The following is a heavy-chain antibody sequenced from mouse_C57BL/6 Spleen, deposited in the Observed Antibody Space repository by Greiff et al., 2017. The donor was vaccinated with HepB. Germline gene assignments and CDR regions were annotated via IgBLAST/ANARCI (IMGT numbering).Heavy chain of an antibody. CDR3: ARSTMIRGFAY. D-gene: IGHD2-4*01. V-gene: IGHV1-54*01. J-gene: IGHJ3*01. Sequence: VKLQESGAELVRPGTSVKVSCKASGYAFTNYLIEWVKQRPGQGLEWIGVINPGSGGTNYNEKFKGKATLTADKSSSTAYMQLSSLTSEDSAVYFCARSTMIRGFAYWGQGTLVTVSA. CDR2: INPGSGGT. CDR1: GYAFTNYL.